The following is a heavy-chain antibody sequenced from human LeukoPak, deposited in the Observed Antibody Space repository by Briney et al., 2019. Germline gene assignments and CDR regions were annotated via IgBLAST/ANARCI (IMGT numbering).Heavy chain of an antibody. CDR2: ISSSGNTI. V-gene: IGHV3-11*04. J-gene: IGHJ4*02. CDR3: ARASWSHYFDY. Sequence: GGSLRLSCAASGFTFSDYYMSWIRQAPGKGLEWVSYISSSGNTIYYADSVKGRFTISRDNAKNSLYLQMNSLRAEDTAVYYCARASWSHYFDYWAQGTLVTVSS. CDR1: GFTFSDYY.